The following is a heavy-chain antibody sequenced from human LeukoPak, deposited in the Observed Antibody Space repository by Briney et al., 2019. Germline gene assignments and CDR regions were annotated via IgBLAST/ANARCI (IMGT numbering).Heavy chain of an antibody. CDR3: ARDYSYGHDGGMDV. CDR2: LWYDGSNK. D-gene: IGHD5-18*01. J-gene: IGHJ6*02. CDR1: GFTFSNYG. Sequence: GGSLRLSCAASGFTFSNYGMHWGRQAPGKGLGWGAGLWYDGSNKYYADSVNGRFTISTDNSKNTLYLQMNSLSADDTAVYYCARDYSYGHDGGMDVWGQGTTVTVSS. V-gene: IGHV3-33*01.